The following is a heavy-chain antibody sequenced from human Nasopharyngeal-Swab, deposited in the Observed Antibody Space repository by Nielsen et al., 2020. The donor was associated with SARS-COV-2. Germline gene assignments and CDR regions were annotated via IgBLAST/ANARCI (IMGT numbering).Heavy chain of an antibody. CDR2: INRDGSGT. CDR3: ARDCDTATCYRSAADT. D-gene: IGHD2-2*01. CDR1: GFTFSSYG. J-gene: IGHJ5*01. V-gene: IGHV3-74*01. Sequence: GESLKISCAASGFTFSSYGMHWVRQAPGKGLMWVARINRDGSGTNYADSVKGRFTISRDNAKNTLYLQMNTLSAEDTGVYYCARDCDTATCYRSAADTWGQGTLVTVSS.